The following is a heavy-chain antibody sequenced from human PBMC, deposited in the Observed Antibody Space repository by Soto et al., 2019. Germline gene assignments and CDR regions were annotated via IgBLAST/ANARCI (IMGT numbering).Heavy chain of an antibody. V-gene: IGHV3-23*01. Sequence: PGGLLRLSSAASEVNIAKYAMHWVRKVQGKGLEWVSDIIDSGGSTYYADSVKGRFTISRDNSKSTLYLQMNSLRAEDTALYYCAKGRSYYYDYGVDVWGQGTTVTVSS. J-gene: IGHJ6*02. CDR1: EVNIAKYA. CDR3: AKGRSYYYDYGVDV. CDR2: IIDSGGST.